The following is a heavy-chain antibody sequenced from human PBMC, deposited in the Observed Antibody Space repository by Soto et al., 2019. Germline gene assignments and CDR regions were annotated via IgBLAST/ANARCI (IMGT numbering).Heavy chain of an antibody. D-gene: IGHD3-22*01. J-gene: IGHJ4*02. V-gene: IGHV3-30*18. Sequence: QVQLAESGGGVVQPGRSLRLSCAASGFTFSSYGMHWVRQAPGKWLEGVVGISYDGSNKNYGDSAKGRFTISRDNSKNTLYLQRDSLRDADTAVYYCAQDTYFHDRSGYYVFAYWGQGTLVTVS. CDR2: ISYDGSNK. CDR3: AQDTYFHDRSGYYVFAY. CDR1: GFTFSSYG.